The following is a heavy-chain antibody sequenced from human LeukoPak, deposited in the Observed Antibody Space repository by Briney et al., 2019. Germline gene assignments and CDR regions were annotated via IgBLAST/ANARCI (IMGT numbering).Heavy chain of an antibody. CDR1: GFTFSSYG. V-gene: IGHV3-30*02. D-gene: IGHD6-6*01. CDR2: IRYDGSNK. Sequence: GGSLRLSCAASGFTFSSYGMHWVRQAPGKGLEWVAFIRYDGSNKYYADSVKGRFTISRDNSKNTLYLQMNSLRAEDTAVYYCAKGRGGYSAARPILYIDPWGQGTLVTVSS. CDR3: AKGRGGYSAARPILYIDP. J-gene: IGHJ5*02.